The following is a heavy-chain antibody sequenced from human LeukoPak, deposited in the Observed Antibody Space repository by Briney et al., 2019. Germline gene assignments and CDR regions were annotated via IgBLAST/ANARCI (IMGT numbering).Heavy chain of an antibody. D-gene: IGHD2-2*01. Sequence: RASETLSLTCTVSGGSISSYYWSWIRQPPGKGLEWIGYIYYSGSTNYNPSLRSRVTMSVDMSKNQFSLKLRSVTAADTAVYYCARDVVAARGSFDYWGQGTLVTVSS. CDR3: ARDVVAARGSFDY. CDR2: IYYSGST. J-gene: IGHJ4*02. CDR1: GGSISSYY. V-gene: IGHV4-59*12.